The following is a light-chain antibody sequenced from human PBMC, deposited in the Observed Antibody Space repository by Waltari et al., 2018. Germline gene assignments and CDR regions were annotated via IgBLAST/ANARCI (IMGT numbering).Light chain of an antibody. CDR3: QQYTSIRT. V-gene: IGKV1-5*03. CDR1: KSISSW. J-gene: IGKJ1*01. CDR2: KAS. Sequence: DIQMTQSPSTLSASVGDRVTITCRASKSISSWLAWYQQKPGKAPKLLIYKASSLESGVPSRFSGSGSGTEFTLTISSLQPDDFATYYYQQYTSIRTFGQGTKVEIK.